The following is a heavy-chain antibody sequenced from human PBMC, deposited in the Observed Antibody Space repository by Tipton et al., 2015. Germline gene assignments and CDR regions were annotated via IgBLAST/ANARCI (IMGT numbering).Heavy chain of an antibody. D-gene: IGHD1-14*01. CDR2: IYYSGST. CDR3: ARSITGDFDY. V-gene: IGHV4-39*07. CDR1: GGSISSSNYY. Sequence: TLSLTCTVSGGSISSSNYYWGWIRQPPGKGLECIGSIYYSGSTYYNPSLNSRVTMSVDTSKNQFSLNLSSVTAADTAVYYCARSITGDFDYWGQGTLVTVSS. J-gene: IGHJ4*02.